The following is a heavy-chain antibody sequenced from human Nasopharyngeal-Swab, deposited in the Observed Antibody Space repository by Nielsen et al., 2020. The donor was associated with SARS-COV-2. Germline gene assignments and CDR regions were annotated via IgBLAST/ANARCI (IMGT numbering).Heavy chain of an antibody. V-gene: IGHV3-23*01. D-gene: IGHD2-8*01. CDR1: GFALRSYA. Sequence: GGSLRLSCAASGFALRSYAMTWVHPTPGKGLEGVSSVGKNGDTTFYADSVRCRFTISSADSKHTLYLQMSSLRAEDTAVYFCARGVYPTRVTPTRGLDPWGQGTMVTVSS. CDR3: ARGVYPTRVTPTRGLDP. J-gene: IGHJ5*02. CDR2: VGKNGDTT.